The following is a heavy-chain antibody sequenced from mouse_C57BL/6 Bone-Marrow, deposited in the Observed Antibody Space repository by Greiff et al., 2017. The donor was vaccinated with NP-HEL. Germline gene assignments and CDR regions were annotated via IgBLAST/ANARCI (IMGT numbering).Heavy chain of an antibody. V-gene: IGHV1-81*01. CDR1: GYTFTSYG. CDR3: ANGGYYAMDY. D-gene: IGHD1-1*01. J-gene: IGHJ4*01. CDR2: IYPRSGNT. Sequence: VQLQRSGAELARPGASVKLSCKASGYTFTSYGISWVKQRTGQGLEWIGEIYPRSGNTYYNEKFKGKATLTADKSSSTAYMELRSLTSEDSAVYFCANGGYYAMDYWGQGTSVTVSS.